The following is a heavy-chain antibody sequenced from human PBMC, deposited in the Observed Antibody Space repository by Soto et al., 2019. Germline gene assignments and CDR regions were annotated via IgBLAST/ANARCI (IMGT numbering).Heavy chain of an antibody. CDR2: ISSSSLYT. Sequence: EVHLVESGGGLVKPGGSLRLSCAASGFSFSDHSFHWVRQAPGKGPEWVSSISSSSLYTNHADSVKGRFAISRDNAKNSLFLQMNSLRVEDTAVYYCARDKPPDTPMSRYYFYAGMDVWGPGTTVTVSS. CDR3: ARDKPPDTPMSRYYFYAGMDV. D-gene: IGHD5-18*01. J-gene: IGHJ6*02. CDR1: GFSFSDHS. V-gene: IGHV3-21*01.